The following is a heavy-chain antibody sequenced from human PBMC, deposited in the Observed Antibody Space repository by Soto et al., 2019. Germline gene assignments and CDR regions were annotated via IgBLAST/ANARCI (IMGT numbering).Heavy chain of an antibody. V-gene: IGHV3-33*01. CDR1: GFSFGSYG. J-gene: IGHJ4*02. CDR3: ARDITGIEAGGARI. D-gene: IGHD6-25*01. CDR2: IWHDGTNK. Sequence: QVQLVESGGGVVQPGRSLRLSCTASGFSFGSYGMHWVRQAPGKGLEWVAAIWHDGTNKYYGDSVKGRSTISRDNSKNTMYLQMNSLRAEDTAVYYCARDITGIEAGGARIWGQGTLVTVSS.